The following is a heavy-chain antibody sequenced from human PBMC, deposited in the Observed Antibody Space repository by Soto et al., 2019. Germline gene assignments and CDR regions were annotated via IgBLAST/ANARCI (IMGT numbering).Heavy chain of an antibody. D-gene: IGHD6-19*01. CDR3: ARLQWLTDYYYYGMDV. Sequence: PSETLSLTCTVSGGSISSYYWSWIRQPPGKGLEWIGYIYYSGSTNYNPSLKSRVTISVDTSKNQFSLKLSSVTAADTAVYYCARLQWLTDYYYYGMDVWGQGTTVTVSS. CDR1: GGSISSYY. CDR2: IYYSGST. V-gene: IGHV4-59*08. J-gene: IGHJ6*02.